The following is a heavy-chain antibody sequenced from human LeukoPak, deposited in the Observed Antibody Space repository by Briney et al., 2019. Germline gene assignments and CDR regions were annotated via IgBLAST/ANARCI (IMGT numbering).Heavy chain of an antibody. J-gene: IGHJ6*03. Sequence: PSETLSLTCTVSGGSISSYYWSWIRQPPGKGLEWIGYIYYSGSTNYNPSLKSRVTISVDTSKNQFSLKLSSVSAADTAVYYCARVRGYCSSTSCQTGYYMDVWGKGTTVTVSS. CDR2: IYYSGST. CDR1: GGSISSYY. V-gene: IGHV4-59*01. D-gene: IGHD2-2*01. CDR3: ARVRGYCSSTSCQTGYYMDV.